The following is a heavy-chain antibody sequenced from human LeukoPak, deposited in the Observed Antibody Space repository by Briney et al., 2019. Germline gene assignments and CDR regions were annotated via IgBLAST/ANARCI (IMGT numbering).Heavy chain of an antibody. CDR2: IYASGST. D-gene: IGHD6-6*01. CDR1: GGSISSYY. Sequence: SETLSLTCTVSGGSISSYYWSWIRQPPGKGLEWIGYIYASGSTNYNPSLKSRVTISVDTSKNHFSLKLSSVTAADTAVYYCARLPATSIAARLDAFDIWGQGTMVTVSS. V-gene: IGHV4-4*09. CDR3: ARLPATSIAARLDAFDI. J-gene: IGHJ3*02.